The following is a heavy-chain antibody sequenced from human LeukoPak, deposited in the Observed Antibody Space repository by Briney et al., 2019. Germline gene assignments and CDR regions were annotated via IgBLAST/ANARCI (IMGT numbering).Heavy chain of an antibody. D-gene: IGHD3-22*01. J-gene: IGHJ4*02. CDR1: GGSISSGGYY. V-gene: IGHV4-31*03. CDR2: IYYSGST. Sequence: SETLSLTCTVSGGSISSGGYYWSWIRQHPGKGLEWIGYIYYSGSTYYNPSLKSRVTISVDTSKNQFSLKLSSVTAADTAVYYCARSSSGSFPYFDYWGQGTLVTVSS. CDR3: ARSSSGSFPYFDY.